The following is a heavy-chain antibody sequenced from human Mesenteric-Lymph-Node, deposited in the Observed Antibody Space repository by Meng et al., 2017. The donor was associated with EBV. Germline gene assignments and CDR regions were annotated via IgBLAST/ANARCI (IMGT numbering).Heavy chain of an antibody. Sequence: QVKLQQWCAGLLESAETLVLSCDVYGGSFNDYYWIWIRQAPGKGLEWIGEINHIRSVYYNPSLKSRVTISVDTSNNQISLRLTSVTAADTAIYYCARVRSSGSGLIRNYFDYWGQGTLVTVSS. J-gene: IGHJ4*02. CDR2: INHIRSV. CDR1: GGSFNDYY. V-gene: IGHV4-34*02. D-gene: IGHD6-19*01. CDR3: ARVRSSGSGLIRNYFDY.